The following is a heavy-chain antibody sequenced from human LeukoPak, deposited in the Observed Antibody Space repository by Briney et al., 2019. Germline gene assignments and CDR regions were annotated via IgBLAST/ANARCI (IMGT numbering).Heavy chain of an antibody. D-gene: IGHD3-10*01. J-gene: IGHJ4*02. CDR3: ARGGDYYGSGIPFDF. Sequence: SETLSLTCTVSGGSISSYYWSWIRQPPGKGLEWIGYIYYSGSTNYNPSLKSRVTISVDTSKNQFSLKLSSVTAADTAVYYCARGGDYYGSGIPFDFWGQGTLVTVSS. CDR2: IYYSGST. V-gene: IGHV4-59*12. CDR1: GGSISSYY.